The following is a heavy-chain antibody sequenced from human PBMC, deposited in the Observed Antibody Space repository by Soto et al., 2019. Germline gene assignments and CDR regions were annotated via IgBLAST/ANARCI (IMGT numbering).Heavy chain of an antibody. D-gene: IGHD6-13*01. CDR1: GITFSSYS. CDR3: AKTMAAARDYFDY. Sequence: PGGSLRLSCAASGITFSSYSMNWVRQAPGKGLEWVSTISGGGGSTYYADSVKGRFTVSRDNSKNTLYLQMNSLRAEDTAVYYCAKTMAAARDYFDYWGQGALVTVSS. V-gene: IGHV3-23*01. CDR2: ISGGGGST. J-gene: IGHJ4*02.